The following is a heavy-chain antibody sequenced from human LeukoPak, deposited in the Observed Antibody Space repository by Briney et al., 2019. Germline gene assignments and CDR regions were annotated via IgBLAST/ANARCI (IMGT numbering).Heavy chain of an antibody. J-gene: IGHJ6*04. CDR1: EYSFTSYW. D-gene: IGHD2-15*01. CDR2: IHPGDSNI. Sequence: GESLKISCKGCEYSFTSYWIGWVRQMPGKGPEWMGIIHPGDSNIRYSPSFQGQITISADKSISTAYLQWSSLKASDTAMYYCARQTPNQYGMDVWGTGTTVTVSS. CDR3: ARQTPNQYGMDV. V-gene: IGHV5-51*01.